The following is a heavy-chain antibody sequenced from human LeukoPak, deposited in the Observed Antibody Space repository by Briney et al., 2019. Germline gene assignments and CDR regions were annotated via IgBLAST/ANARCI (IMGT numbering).Heavy chain of an antibody. CDR1: GFTLSSYA. J-gene: IGHJ6*02. Sequence: GGSLRLSCAASGFTLSSYAMSWVRQAPGKGLEWVSAISGSDGSTYYADSVKGRFTISRDNSKNTLYLQMNSLRAEDTAVYYCAKVNTPPVAGNTPYYYYYGMDVWGQGTTVTVSS. D-gene: IGHD6-19*01. CDR3: AKVNTPPVAGNTPYYYYYGMDV. V-gene: IGHV3-23*01. CDR2: ISGSDGST.